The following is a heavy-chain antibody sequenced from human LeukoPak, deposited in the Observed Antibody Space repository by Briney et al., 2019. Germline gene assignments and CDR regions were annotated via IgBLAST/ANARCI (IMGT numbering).Heavy chain of an antibody. D-gene: IGHD1-26*01. CDR3: TRGVGGNSYYFDY. Sequence: PGTSLRLSCVASGFNFRTYGMHWVRQAPGKGPEWVAVIWYDGSKKYYAASEKRRFTISRDNSKSTLYLEMSSLRAEDTAVFYCTRGVGGNSYYFDYWGQGNLVTVSS. J-gene: IGHJ4*02. V-gene: IGHV3-33*01. CDR1: GFNFRTYG. CDR2: IWYDGSKK.